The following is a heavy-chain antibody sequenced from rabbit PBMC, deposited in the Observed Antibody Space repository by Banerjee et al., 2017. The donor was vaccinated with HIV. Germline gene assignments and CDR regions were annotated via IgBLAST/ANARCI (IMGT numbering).Heavy chain of an antibody. J-gene: IGHJ4*01. V-gene: IGHV1S45*01. CDR2: IYTGDGTT. D-gene: IGHD1-1*01. CDR3: ARGIFSINTYFPYYFNL. Sequence: QEQLVESGGGLVQPEGSLTLTCTASGFSFSASYWSCWVRQAPGKGPEWIACIYTGDGTTFYATWAKGRFTISKTSSTTMTLQVPSLTAADTATYFCARGIFSINTYFPYYFNLWGPGTLVTVS. CDR1: GFSFSASYW.